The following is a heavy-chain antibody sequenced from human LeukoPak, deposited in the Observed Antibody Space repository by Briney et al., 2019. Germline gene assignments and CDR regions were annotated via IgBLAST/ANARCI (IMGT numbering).Heavy chain of an antibody. J-gene: IGHJ5*02. CDR1: GYTFTSYG. CDR2: ISAYNGNT. CDR3: ARDRWDIVVVPAAISFDP. V-gene: IGHV1-18*01. Sequence: ASVKVSCKASGYTFTSYGISWVRQAPGQGLEWMGWISAYNGNTNYAQKLQGRVTMTTDTSTSTAYMELRSLRSDDTAVYYCARDRWDIVVVPAAISFDPWGQGTLVTVSS. D-gene: IGHD2-2*01.